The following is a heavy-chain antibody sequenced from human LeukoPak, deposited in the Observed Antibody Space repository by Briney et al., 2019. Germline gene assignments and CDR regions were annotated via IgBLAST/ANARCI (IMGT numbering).Heavy chain of an antibody. CDR2: IYNSGST. Sequence: SETLSLTCTVSGGSISIYYWNWIRQPPGKGLEWIGYIYNSGSTIYNPSLKSRVTMSVDTSKNQFSLKLRSVTAADTAVYYCARSYSGTNHPFDFWDQGTLVTVSS. CDR3: ARSYSGTNHPFDF. CDR1: GGSISIYY. J-gene: IGHJ4*02. D-gene: IGHD5-12*01. V-gene: IGHV4-59*01.